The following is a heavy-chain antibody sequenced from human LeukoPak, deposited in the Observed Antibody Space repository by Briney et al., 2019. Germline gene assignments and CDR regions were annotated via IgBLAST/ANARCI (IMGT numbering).Heavy chain of an antibody. Sequence: SETLSFTCTVSGYSISGGYYWGWIRQPPGKGLGWIGSISHSGSTYYNPSLKSRVTISLDTSTNQFSLSLSSVTAADTAVYYCASSTWAVDYWGQGTLVTVSS. CDR3: ASSTWAVDY. CDR2: ISHSGST. CDR1: GYSISGGYY. D-gene: IGHD6-13*01. J-gene: IGHJ4*02. V-gene: IGHV4-38-2*02.